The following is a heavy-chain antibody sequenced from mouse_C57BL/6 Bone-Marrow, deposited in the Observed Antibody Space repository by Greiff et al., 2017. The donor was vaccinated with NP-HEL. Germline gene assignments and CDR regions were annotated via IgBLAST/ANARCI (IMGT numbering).Heavy chain of an antibody. CDR2: IYPRSGNT. V-gene: IGHV1-81*01. D-gene: IGHD1-1*01. CDR1: GYTFTSYG. Sequence: QVQLQQSGAELARPGASVKLSCKASGYTFTSYGISWVKQRTGQGLEWIGEIYPRSGNTYYNEKFKGKATLTADKTSSTAYIELRSLTSEASAVYYCARRTTVSRDYAMDYWGQGTSVTVSS. CDR3: ARRTTVSRDYAMDY. J-gene: IGHJ4*01.